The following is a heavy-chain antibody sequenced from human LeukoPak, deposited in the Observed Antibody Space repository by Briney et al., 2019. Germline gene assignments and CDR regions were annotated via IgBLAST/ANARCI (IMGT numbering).Heavy chain of an antibody. D-gene: IGHD4-17*01. Sequence: GGSLRLSCAASGFTFSDYYMSWIRQAPGKGLEWVSAIGGSGGSTYYADSVKGRFTISRDNSKNTLYLQMNSLRAEDTAVYYCAKDTTVTPYYFDYWGQGTLVTVSS. CDR3: AKDTTVTPYYFDY. CDR1: GFTFSDYY. V-gene: IGHV3-23*01. CDR2: IGGSGGST. J-gene: IGHJ4*02.